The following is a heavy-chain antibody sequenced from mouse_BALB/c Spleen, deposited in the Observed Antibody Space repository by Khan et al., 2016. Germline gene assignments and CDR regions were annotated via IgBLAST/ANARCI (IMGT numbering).Heavy chain of an antibody. V-gene: IGHV14-3*02. CDR3: ARKDDYGFDY. CDR1: GFNIKDTY. J-gene: IGHJ2*01. CDR2: IDPANGNT. Sequence: EVQLQESGAELVKPGASVKLSCTASGFNIKDTYMHWVKQRPEQGLEWIGRIDPANGNTKYDPKFQGKATITADTSSNTAYLQLSSLTSEDTAVYYCARKDDYGFDYWGQGTTLTVSS. D-gene: IGHD2-4*01.